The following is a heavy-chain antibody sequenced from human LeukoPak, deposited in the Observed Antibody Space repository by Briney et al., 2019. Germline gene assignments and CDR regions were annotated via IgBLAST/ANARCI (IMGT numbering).Heavy chain of an antibody. Sequence: PSETLSLTCTVSGGSISSYYWSWIRQPPGKGLEWIWYIYYSGSTNYNPSLKSRVTISVDTSKNPFSLKLSSVTAADTAVYYCARENGYCSSTSCYDYYYYYMDVWGKGTTVTVSS. CDR2: IYYSGST. CDR3: ARENGYCSSTSCYDYYYYYMDV. J-gene: IGHJ6*03. V-gene: IGHV4-59*01. D-gene: IGHD2-2*03. CDR1: GGSISSYY.